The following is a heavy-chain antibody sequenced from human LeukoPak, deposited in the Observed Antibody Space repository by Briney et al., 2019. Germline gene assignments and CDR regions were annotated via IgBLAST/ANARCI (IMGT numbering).Heavy chain of an antibody. Sequence: RTGGSLRLSCAASGFTFSNYAMSWVRQAPGKGLEWVSAISGSGGSTYYGDSVKGRFTISRDNSKNTLYLQMNSLRAEDTAVYYCAKDRRVGATKGLGAFDKWGQGTMVIVSS. V-gene: IGHV3-23*01. D-gene: IGHD1-26*01. CDR2: ISGSGGST. CDR1: GFTFSNYA. CDR3: AKDRRVGATKGLGAFDK. J-gene: IGHJ3*02.